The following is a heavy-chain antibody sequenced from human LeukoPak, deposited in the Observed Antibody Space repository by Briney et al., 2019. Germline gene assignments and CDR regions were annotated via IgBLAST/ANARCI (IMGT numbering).Heavy chain of an antibody. J-gene: IGHJ5*02. D-gene: IGHD3-3*01. CDR2: ISGSGGST. CDR1: GGSISSGDYY. V-gene: IGHV3-23*01. Sequence: LSLTCTVSGGSISSGDYYWSWIRQPPGKGLEWVSAISGSGGSTYYADSVKGRFTISRDNSKNTLYLQMNSLRAEDTAVYYCAKDQRFLEWLSQLAWFDPWGQGTLVTVSS. CDR3: AKDQRFLEWLSQLAWFDP.